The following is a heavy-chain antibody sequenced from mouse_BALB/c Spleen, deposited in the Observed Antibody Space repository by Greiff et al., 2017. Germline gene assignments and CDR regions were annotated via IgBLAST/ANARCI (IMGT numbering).Heavy chain of an antibody. D-gene: IGHD2-10*01. J-gene: IGHJ4*01. CDR3: AKKEGPYYGLYYYAMDY. V-gene: IGHV2-6-7*01. CDR2: IWGDGST. Sequence: VQVVESGPGLVAPSQSLSITCTVSGFSLTGYGVNWVRQPPGKGLEWLGMIWGDGSTDYNSALKSRLSISKDNSKSQVFLKMNSLQADDTAIYYCAKKEGPYYGLYYYAMDYWGQGTSVTVSS. CDR1: GFSLTGYG.